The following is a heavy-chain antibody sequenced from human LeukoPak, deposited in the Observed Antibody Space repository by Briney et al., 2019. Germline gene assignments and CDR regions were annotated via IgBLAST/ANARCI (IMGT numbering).Heavy chain of an antibody. CDR2: INPNSGGT. CDR1: GYTFTGYY. D-gene: IGHD3-10*01. CDR3: ARDRRYYGSGRNWFDP. V-gene: IGHV1-2*02. Sequence: ASVKVSCKASGYTFTGYYMHWVRQAPGQGLEWMGWINPNSGGTNYAQKFQGRVTMTRDTSISTAYMELSRLRSDDTAVYYCARDRRYYGSGRNWFDPWGQGTLVTVSS. J-gene: IGHJ5*02.